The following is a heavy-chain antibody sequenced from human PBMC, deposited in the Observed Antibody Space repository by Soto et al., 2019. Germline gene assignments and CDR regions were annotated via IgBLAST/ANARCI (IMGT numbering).Heavy chain of an antibody. V-gene: IGHV1-3*01. CDR3: ARAFNWGTYYFDY. J-gene: IGHJ4*02. CDR1: GYTFTSYA. CDR2: INAGNGNT. D-gene: IGHD7-27*01. Sequence: ASVKVSCKASGYTFTSYAMHWVRQAPGQRLEWMGWINAGNGNTKYSQKFQGRVTITRDTSASTAYMELSSLRSEDTAVYYCARAFNWGTYYFDYWGQGTLVTVSS.